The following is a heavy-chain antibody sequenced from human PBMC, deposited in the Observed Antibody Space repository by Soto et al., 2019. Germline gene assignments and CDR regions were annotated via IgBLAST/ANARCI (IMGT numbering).Heavy chain of an antibody. Sequence: ASVKVACKASGYTFTVYYMHWVRQAPGQGLEWMGWINPKSGGTMYPQKFQGRVTMTWDTSISTAYMALTRLRSDDTAVYFCARDLAKGGGSAGFDFWGQGTLVTVSA. CDR1: GYTFTVYY. CDR2: INPKSGGT. J-gene: IGHJ4*02. CDR3: ARDLAKGGGSAGFDF. V-gene: IGHV1-2*02. D-gene: IGHD1-26*01.